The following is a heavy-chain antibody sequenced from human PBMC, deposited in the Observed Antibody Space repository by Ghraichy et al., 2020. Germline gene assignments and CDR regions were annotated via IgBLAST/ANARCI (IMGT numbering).Heavy chain of an antibody. J-gene: IGHJ4*02. CDR2: ISYDGSNK. CDR1: GFTFSSYA. D-gene: IGHD2-2*02. V-gene: IGHV3-30-3*01. CDR3: ASALDLPAAIPY. Sequence: GGSLRLSCAASGFTFSSYAMHWVRQAPGKGLEWVAVISYDGSNKYYADSVKGRFTISRDNSKNTLYLQMNSLRAEDTAVYYCASALDLPAAIPYWGQGTLVTVSS.